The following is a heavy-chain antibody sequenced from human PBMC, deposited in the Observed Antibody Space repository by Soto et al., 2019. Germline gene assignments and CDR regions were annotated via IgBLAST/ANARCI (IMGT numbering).Heavy chain of an antibody. J-gene: IGHJ4*02. CDR2: IYYSGST. D-gene: IGHD4-17*01. Sequence: PSETLSLTCTVSGGSVSSGSYYWSWIRQPPGKGLEWIGYIYYSGSTNYNPSLKSRVTISVDTSKNQFSLKLSSVTAADTAVYYCARVNGNYYFDYWGQGTLVTVSS. CDR1: GGSVSSGSYY. V-gene: IGHV4-61*01. CDR3: ARVNGNYYFDY.